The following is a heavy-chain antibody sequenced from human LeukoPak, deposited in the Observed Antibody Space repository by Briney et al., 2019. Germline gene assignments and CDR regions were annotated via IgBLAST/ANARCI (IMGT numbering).Heavy chain of an antibody. CDR2: ITDSGTGT. CDR1: RFTSSSHA. J-gene: IGHJ4*02. V-gene: IGHV3-23*01. CDR3: AKAYTSSLDY. Sequence: QSGGSLRLSCAASRFTSSSHAMTWVRQAPGKGLDWVSTITDSGTGTYYADSVKGRFTISRDNSRNTLYLQMNSLRAEDTAVYYCAKAYTSSLDYWGQGALVTVSS. D-gene: IGHD6-13*01.